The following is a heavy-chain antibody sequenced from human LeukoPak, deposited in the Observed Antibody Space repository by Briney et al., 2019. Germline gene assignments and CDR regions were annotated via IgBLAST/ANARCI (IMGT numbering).Heavy chain of an antibody. V-gene: IGHV3-7*03. CDR1: GFSFNNYR. CDR3: VRGPHIAATSY. CDR2: IKQDGSEK. D-gene: IGHD6-25*01. Sequence: GGSLRLSCVASGFSFNNYRMTWVRQAPGKGLEWVANIKQDGSEKQYVDSVKGRFAISRDNAKRSLYLQINTLRAEDTAVYYCVRGPHIAATSYWGQGTLVTVSS. J-gene: IGHJ4*02.